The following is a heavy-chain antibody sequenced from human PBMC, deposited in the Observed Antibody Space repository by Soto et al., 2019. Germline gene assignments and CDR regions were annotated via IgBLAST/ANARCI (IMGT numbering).Heavy chain of an antibody. V-gene: IGHV1-18*01. Sequence: QVQLVQSGAEVKKPGASVKVSCKASGYTFTSYGISWVRQAPGQGLEWMGWISAYNGNTNYAQKLQGRVTMTTDTATSTAYMELRSLRSDDTAVYYCARVRCISTSCDFGWFDPWGQGTLVTVSS. J-gene: IGHJ5*02. CDR3: ARVRCISTSCDFGWFDP. CDR1: GYTFTSYG. D-gene: IGHD2-2*01. CDR2: ISAYNGNT.